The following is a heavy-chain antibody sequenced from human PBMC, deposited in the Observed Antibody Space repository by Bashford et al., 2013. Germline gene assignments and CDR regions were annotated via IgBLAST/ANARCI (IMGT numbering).Heavy chain of an antibody. D-gene: IGHD6-19*01. CDR3: ARFGRGWSYFDF. V-gene: IGHV4-4*02. J-gene: IGHJ4*02. CDR2: IFHGGST. CDR1: GDSISSHYW. Sequence: SETLSLTCAVSGDSISSHYWWSWVRQPPGKGLEWIGEIFHGGSTFYNPSLKSRVTMSVEKSNNQFSLKLTSVTAADTAVYYCARFGRGWSYFDFWGQGTLVTVSS.